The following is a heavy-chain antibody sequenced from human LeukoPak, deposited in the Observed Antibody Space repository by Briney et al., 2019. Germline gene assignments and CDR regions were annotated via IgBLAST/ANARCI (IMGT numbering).Heavy chain of an antibody. J-gene: IGHJ4*02. CDR3: ARSRTYYYDSSGYKLVPVYFDY. V-gene: IGHV3-66*01. CDR2: IYSGGTT. CDR1: GFTVSSNY. Sequence: GGSLRLSCAASGFTVSSNYMSWVRQAPGKGLEWVSVIYSGGTTYYADSVKGRFTISRDNAKNSLYLQMNSLRAEDTAVYYCARSRTYYYDSSGYKLVPVYFDYWGQGTLVTVSS. D-gene: IGHD3-22*01.